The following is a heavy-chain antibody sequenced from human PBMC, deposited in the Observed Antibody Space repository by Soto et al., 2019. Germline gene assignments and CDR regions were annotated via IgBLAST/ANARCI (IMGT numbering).Heavy chain of an antibody. CDR3: ARVRSCCGGGCYSGDFDY. V-gene: IGHV4-30-4*01. CDR1: GGSISSGDYY. J-gene: IGHJ4*02. Sequence: PSETLSLTCTVSGGSISSGDYYWSWIRQPPGKGLEWIAYIYYTGNTFYNPSLNSRVNISVDTSKNQFLLTLSSLTAADTAVYYCARVRSCCGGGCYSGDFDYWGQGALVTVS. CDR2: IYYTGNT. D-gene: IGHD2-15*01.